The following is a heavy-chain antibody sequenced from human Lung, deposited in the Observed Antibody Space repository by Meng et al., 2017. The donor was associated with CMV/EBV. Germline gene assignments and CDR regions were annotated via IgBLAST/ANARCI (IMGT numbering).Heavy chain of an antibody. CDR3: ARDVMGSTDD. D-gene: IGHD1-26*01. Sequence: ASXXVSCKASGYTFTSYGISWVRQAPGQGLEWMGWISAYNGNTNYAQKLQGRVTMTTDTSTSTAYMEVRSLRSDDTAVYYCARDVMGSTDDWGQGTLVTVSS. CDR2: ISAYNGNT. V-gene: IGHV1-18*01. CDR1: GYTFTSYG. J-gene: IGHJ4*02.